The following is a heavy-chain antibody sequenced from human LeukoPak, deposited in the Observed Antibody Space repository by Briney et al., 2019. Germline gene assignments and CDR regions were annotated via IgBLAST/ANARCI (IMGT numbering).Heavy chain of an antibody. Sequence: GALRLSCAASGFTFSTFAMIWVRQPPGKGLEWVSSIFPSGGEIHYADSVRGRFTISRDNSKSTLSLQMNSLRAEDTAIYYCATYRQVLLPFESWGQGTLVTVSS. D-gene: IGHD2-8*02. CDR3: ATYRQVLLPFES. CDR1: GFTFSTFA. V-gene: IGHV3-23*01. CDR2: IFPSGGEI. J-gene: IGHJ4*02.